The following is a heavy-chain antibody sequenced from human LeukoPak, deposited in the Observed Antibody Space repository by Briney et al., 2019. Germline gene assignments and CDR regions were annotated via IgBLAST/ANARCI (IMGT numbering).Heavy chain of an antibody. V-gene: IGHV4-4*07. CDR1: GFTFSSYE. D-gene: IGHD3-9*01. CDR3: ARVGVDWLPDYAFDI. J-gene: IGHJ3*02. Sequence: KAGGSLRLSCAASGFTFSSYEMNWVRRAPGKGLEWIGRIYTSGSTNYNPSLKSRVTMSVDTSKNQFSLKLSSVTAADTAVYYCARVGVDWLPDYAFDIWGQGTMVTVSS. CDR2: IYTSGST.